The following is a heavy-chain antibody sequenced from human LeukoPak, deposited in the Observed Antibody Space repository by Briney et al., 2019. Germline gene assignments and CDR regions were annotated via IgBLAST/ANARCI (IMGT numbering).Heavy chain of an antibody. CDR3: ARVTVEGATSYYFDY. CDR2: IYTSGST. Sequence: PSETLSLTCTVSGGSISSYYWSWIRQPAGKGLEWIGRIYTSGSTSYNPSLKSRVTMSVDTSKNQFSLKLSSVTAADTAVYYCARVTVEGATSYYFDYWGQGTLVTVSS. CDR1: GGSISSYY. V-gene: IGHV4-4*07. D-gene: IGHD1-26*01. J-gene: IGHJ4*02.